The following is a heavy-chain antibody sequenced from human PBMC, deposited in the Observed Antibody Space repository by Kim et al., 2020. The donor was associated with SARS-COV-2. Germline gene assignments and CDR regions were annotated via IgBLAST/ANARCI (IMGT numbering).Heavy chain of an antibody. CDR2: IKDDGSVK. D-gene: IGHD6-13*01. J-gene: IGHJ4*02. V-gene: IGHV3-7*03. CDR3: ARGGILSYTRSWDH. CDR1: GFTFRSYW. Sequence: GGSLRLSCGVYGFTFRSYWMSWVRQAPGKGLEWVANIKDDGSVKQYVYSVKGRFTISRDNAGKSLYLQMSSLRADDTAVYYCARGGILSYTRSWDHWGPGPLVTVSS.